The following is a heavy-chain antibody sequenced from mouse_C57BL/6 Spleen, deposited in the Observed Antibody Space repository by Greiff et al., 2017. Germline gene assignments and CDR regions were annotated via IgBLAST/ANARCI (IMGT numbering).Heavy chain of an antibody. J-gene: IGHJ3*01. V-gene: IGHV3-6*01. CDR1: GYSITSGYY. CDR3: ARDYDYDEVWFAY. D-gene: IGHD2-4*01. CDR2: ISYDGSN. Sequence: EVQLQESGPGLVKPSQSPSLTCSVTGYSITSGYYWNWIRQFPGNKLEWMGYISYDGSNNYNPSLKNRISITRDTSKNQFFLKLNSVTTEDTATYYCARDYDYDEVWFAYWGQGTLVTVSA.